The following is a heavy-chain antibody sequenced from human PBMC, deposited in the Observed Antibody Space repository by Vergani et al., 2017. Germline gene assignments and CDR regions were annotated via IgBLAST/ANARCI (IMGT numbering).Heavy chain of an antibody. J-gene: IGHJ4*02. CDR3: AKDRGVGATGSFDY. V-gene: IGHV3-30*18. CDR2: ISYDGSNK. Sequence: QVQLVESGGGLVKPGGSLRLSCAASGFTFSSYGMHWVRQAPGKGLEWVAVISYDGSNKYYADSVKGRFTISRDNSKNTLYLQMNSLRAEDTAVYYCAKDRGVGATGSFDYWGQGTLVTVSS. CDR1: GFTFSSYG. D-gene: IGHD1-26*01.